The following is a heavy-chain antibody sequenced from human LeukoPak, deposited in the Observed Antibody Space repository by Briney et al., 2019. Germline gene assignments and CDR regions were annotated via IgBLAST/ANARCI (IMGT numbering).Heavy chain of an antibody. CDR2: MYYSGST. CDR1: GDSISSRSYF. Sequence: SETLSLTCTVSGDSISSRSYFWDWIRQSPGKGLEWIGSMYYSGSTYYSPSLKSRVTMSIDTAENQFSLKLTSVTAADTAVHYCARHYGPWGQGTLVTVSS. D-gene: IGHD3-10*01. CDR3: ARHYGP. V-gene: IGHV4-39*01. J-gene: IGHJ5*02.